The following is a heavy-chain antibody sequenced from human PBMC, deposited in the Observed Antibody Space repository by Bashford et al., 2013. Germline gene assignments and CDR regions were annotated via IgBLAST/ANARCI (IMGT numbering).Heavy chain of an antibody. CDR1: GGTFSSYA. D-gene: IGHD3-3*01. CDR3: ANSITIFGVVIPYYYYGMDV. V-gene: IGHV1-69*13. CDR2: IIPIFGTA. Sequence: SVKVSCKASGGTFSSYAISWVRQAPGQGLEWMGGIIPIFGTANYAQKFQGRVTITADESTSTAYMELSSLRSEDTAVYYCANSITIFGVVIPYYYYGMDVWGQGTTVTVSS. J-gene: IGHJ6*02.